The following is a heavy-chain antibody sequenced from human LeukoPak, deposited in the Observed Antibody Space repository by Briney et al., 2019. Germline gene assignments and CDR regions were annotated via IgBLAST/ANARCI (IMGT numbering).Heavy chain of an antibody. D-gene: IGHD5-12*01. V-gene: IGHV3-7*01. Sequence: GGSLRLSCAASGFTFSNYWMTWVRQAPGKGLEWVAHINQDGSEEHYMDSAKARLTISRDNAKNSLSLQMNSLRAEDTAVYYCVRDGGVSGYDLLDYWGQGTLVTVSS. CDR2: INQDGSEE. J-gene: IGHJ4*02. CDR3: VRDGGVSGYDLLDY. CDR1: GFTFSNYW.